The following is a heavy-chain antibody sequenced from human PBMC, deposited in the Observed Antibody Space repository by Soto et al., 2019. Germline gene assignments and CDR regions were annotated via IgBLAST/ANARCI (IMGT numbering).Heavy chain of an antibody. J-gene: IGHJ4*02. Sequence: XESLRLSCAASGFSFSISPMHWVRQAPGKGPEWVALISYDGTNKFYADSVKGRFTISRDNSKSTLYLQVDSLRPEDAAVYYCARDPKTSGGQHWAFNYFDSWGQGTLVTVSS. D-gene: IGHD7-27*01. V-gene: IGHV3-30-3*01. CDR3: ARDPKTSGGQHWAFNYFDS. CDR2: ISYDGTNK. CDR1: GFSFSISP.